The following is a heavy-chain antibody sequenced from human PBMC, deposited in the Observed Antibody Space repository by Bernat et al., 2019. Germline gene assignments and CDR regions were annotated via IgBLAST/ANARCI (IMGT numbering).Heavy chain of an antibody. CDR1: GYTFTSYG. CDR2: ISAYNGNT. V-gene: IGHV1-18*01. Sequence: QFQLVQSGAEVKKPGASVKVSCKASGYTFTSYGISWVRQAPGQGLEWMGWISAYNGNTNYAQKLQGRVTMTTDTSTSTAYMELRSLRSDDTAVYYCARDQPPGYCSSTSCYAGPAFDIWGQGTMVTVSS. D-gene: IGHD2-2*01. CDR3: ARDQPPGYCSSTSCYAGPAFDI. J-gene: IGHJ3*02.